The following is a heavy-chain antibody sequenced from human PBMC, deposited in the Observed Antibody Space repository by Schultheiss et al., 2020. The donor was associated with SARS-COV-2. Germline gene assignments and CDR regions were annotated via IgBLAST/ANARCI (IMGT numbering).Heavy chain of an antibody. Sequence: KVSCKGSGYSFSTYWIGWVRQMPGKGLEWMGIIYPGDSDTRYTPPFQGQVTISADKSISTAYLQWRSLKASDSAIYYCARGYTYGPRDFDSWGQGTLVTVSS. V-gene: IGHV5-51*01. CDR1: GYSFSTYW. D-gene: IGHD5-18*01. CDR2: IYPGDSDT. J-gene: IGHJ4*02. CDR3: ARGYTYGPRDFDS.